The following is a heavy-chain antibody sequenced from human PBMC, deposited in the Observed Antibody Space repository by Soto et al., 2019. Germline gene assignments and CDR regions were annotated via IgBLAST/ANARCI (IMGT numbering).Heavy chain of an antibody. D-gene: IGHD3-22*01. CDR1: GFTFSIFG. V-gene: IGHV3-33*01. CDR3: ARDKGSSTVVSRISQEGYFDS. Sequence: PGGSLRLSCAASGFTFSIFGMHWARQAPGKGLEWAAIIWYDGSNAYYADSVRGRFTISRDNSKNTVYLQMNSLRAEDTAVYYCARDKGSSTVVSRISQEGYFDSSGQGTLVTLPS. CDR2: IWYDGSNA. J-gene: IGHJ4*02.